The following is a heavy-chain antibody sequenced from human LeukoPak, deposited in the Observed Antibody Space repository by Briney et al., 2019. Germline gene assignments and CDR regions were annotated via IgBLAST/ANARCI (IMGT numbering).Heavy chain of an antibody. D-gene: IGHD6-19*01. Sequence: GGSLRLSCAASGFTFSSYWMHWVRQAPGKGLVWVSRINSDGSSTSYADSVKGRFTISGDNAKNTLYLQMNSLRAEDTAVYYCARGDSSGWYDYWGQGTLVTVSS. CDR1: GFTFSSYW. CDR2: INSDGSST. J-gene: IGHJ4*02. V-gene: IGHV3-74*01. CDR3: ARGDSSGWYDY.